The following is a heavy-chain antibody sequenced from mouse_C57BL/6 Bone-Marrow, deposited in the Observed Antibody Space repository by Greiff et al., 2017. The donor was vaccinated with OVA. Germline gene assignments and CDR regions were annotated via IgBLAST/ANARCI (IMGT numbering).Heavy chain of an antibody. Sequence: QVQLQQPGAELVKPGASVKLSCKASGYTFTSYWMHWVKQRPGRGLEWIGRIDPNSGGTKYNEKFKSKATMTVDKPSSTAYMQLTSLTSEYSAVYYCARGWLLRWLYCDVWGTGATVTVSS. CDR2: IDPNSGGT. CDR3: ARGWLLRWLYCDV. V-gene: IGHV1-72*01. D-gene: IGHD2-3*01. CDR1: GYTFTSYW. J-gene: IGHJ1*03.